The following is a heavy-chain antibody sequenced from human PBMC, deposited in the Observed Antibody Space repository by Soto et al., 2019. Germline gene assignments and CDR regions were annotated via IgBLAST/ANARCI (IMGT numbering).Heavy chain of an antibody. CDR3: ARPSGSYWDYALPLQY. Sequence: QDHLVQSGAEVKKPGASVKVSCKASGYTFGGYGLAWVRQAPGQGLERMGWISAYTGNTLYAQKFQDRLTTTTATSTSTAYMELRSVRSDDTGVYFCARPSGSYWDYALPLQYWGQGTLVTVSS. D-gene: IGHD1-26*01. CDR2: ISAYTGNT. J-gene: IGHJ4*02. V-gene: IGHV1-18*04. CDR1: GYTFGGYG.